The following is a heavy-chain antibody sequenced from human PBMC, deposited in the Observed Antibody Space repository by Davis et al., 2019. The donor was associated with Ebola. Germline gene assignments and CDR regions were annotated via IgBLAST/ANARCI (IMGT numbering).Heavy chain of an antibody. J-gene: IGHJ4*02. D-gene: IGHD3-10*01. CDR2: IYSTGGST. V-gene: IGHV4-39*07. CDR3: SERGSSV. CDR1: GDSISSRRDY. Sequence: PSETLSLTGSVSGDSISSRRDYWGWSRQAPGKGLEWIGSIYSTGGSTYYNPSLKSRVTISLDTSKNQFSLKLTSVTAADTAMYYCSERGSSVWGQGTLVTVSS.